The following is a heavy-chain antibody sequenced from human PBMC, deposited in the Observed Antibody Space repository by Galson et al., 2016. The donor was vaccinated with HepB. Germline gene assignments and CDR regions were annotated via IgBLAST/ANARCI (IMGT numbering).Heavy chain of an antibody. CDR1: GFTFGDYS. CDR2: IRSKTYGGTT. J-gene: IGHJ6*02. D-gene: IGHD2-2*01. V-gene: IGHV3-49*03. CDR3: SAAVPPAMEDYYGMDV. Sequence: SLRLSCAASGFTFGDYSMSWFRQAPGKGLEWVGFIRSKTYGGTTEYAASMKGRFTISRDDSKSIAYLQMNSLKTEDTAVYYCSAAVPPAMEDYYGMDVWGHGTTVTVSS.